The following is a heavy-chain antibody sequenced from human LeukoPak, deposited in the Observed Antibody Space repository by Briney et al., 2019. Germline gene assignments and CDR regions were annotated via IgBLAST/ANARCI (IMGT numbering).Heavy chain of an antibody. V-gene: IGHV4-31*03. CDR3: ARDLAGHDAFDI. J-gene: IGHJ3*02. D-gene: IGHD3-10*01. Sequence: SETLSLTCTVSGGSISSTAFYWGWIRQHPGKGLEWIGYINYSGSSDYNPSLISRVTMSVDTSKNQFSLTLSSVTAADTAVYYCARDLAGHDAFDIWGQGTMVTVSS. CDR2: INYSGSS. CDR1: GGSISSTAFY.